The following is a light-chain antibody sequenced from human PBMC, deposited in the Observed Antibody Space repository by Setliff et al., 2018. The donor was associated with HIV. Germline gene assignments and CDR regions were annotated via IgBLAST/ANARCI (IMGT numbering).Light chain of an antibody. V-gene: IGLV2-11*01. CDR3: CSYAARQTSYG. CDR1: SSDVGGYDY. Sequence: QSALAQPRSVSGSPGQSVTISCTGTSSDVGGYDYVSWIQQQPGKAPKLMIYDVTRRPSGVPDRFSGSRSGNTASLTISGLQADDEAYYYCCSYAARQTSYGFGTGTKVTVL. J-gene: IGLJ1*01. CDR2: DVT.